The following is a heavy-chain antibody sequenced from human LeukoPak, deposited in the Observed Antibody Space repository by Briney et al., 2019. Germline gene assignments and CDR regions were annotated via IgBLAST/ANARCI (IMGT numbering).Heavy chain of an antibody. Sequence: GGSLRLSCGASGFSFSNYDMHWVRQAPGKGLEWVAFIRNDGSNKYYTDSVKGRFTISRDNSKSALFLQMNSLRAEDTAVYYCARDSRARRFGEFLSRAAQYNWFDPWGQGTLVTVSS. CDR2: IRNDGSNK. D-gene: IGHD3-10*01. CDR3: ARDSRARRFGEFLSRAAQYNWFDP. J-gene: IGHJ5*02. CDR1: GFSFSNYD. V-gene: IGHV3-30*02.